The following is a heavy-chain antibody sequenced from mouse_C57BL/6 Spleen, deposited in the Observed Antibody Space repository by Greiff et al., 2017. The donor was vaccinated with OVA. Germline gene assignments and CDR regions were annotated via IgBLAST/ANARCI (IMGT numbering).Heavy chain of an antibody. J-gene: IGHJ2*01. CDR2: IDPSDSYT. CDR3: ARGYDGRYFDY. V-gene: IGHV1-69*01. Sequence: QVQLQQSGAELVMPGASVKLSCKASGYTFTSYWMHWVKQRPGQGLEWIGEIDPSDSYTNYNQKFKGKSTLTVDKSSSTAYMQLSSLTSEDSAVYYCARGYDGRYFDYWGQGTTLTVSS. CDR1: GYTFTSYW. D-gene: IGHD2-2*01.